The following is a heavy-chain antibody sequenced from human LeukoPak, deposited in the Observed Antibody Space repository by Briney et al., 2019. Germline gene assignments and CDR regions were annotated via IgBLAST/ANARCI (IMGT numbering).Heavy chain of an antibody. CDR1: GFTFSRYW. J-gene: IGHJ4*02. Sequence: GESLRLSCAASGFTFSRYWIHWVRQAPGKGLEWVSRINPDGSTTTYADSVKGRFTISRDNAKNTVYLQMNSLRAEDTAVYYCAKEWQWLHIIDYWGQGTLVTVSS. CDR3: AKEWQWLHIIDY. V-gene: IGHV3-74*01. CDR2: INPDGSTT. D-gene: IGHD6-19*01.